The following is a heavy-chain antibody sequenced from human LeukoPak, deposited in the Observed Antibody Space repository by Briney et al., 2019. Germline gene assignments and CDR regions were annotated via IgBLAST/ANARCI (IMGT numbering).Heavy chain of an antibody. D-gene: IGHD3-22*01. CDR2: ISGSGGST. CDR1: GFTFSSYA. CDR3: AKPTMIVVAPQPYGMDV. V-gene: IGHV3-23*01. Sequence: QPGGSLRLSCAASGFTFSSYAMSWVRQAPGKGLEWVSAISGSGGSTYYADSVKGRFTISRDNSKNTLYLQMNSLRAEDTAVYYCAKPTMIVVAPQPYGMDVWGQGTTVTVSS. J-gene: IGHJ6*02.